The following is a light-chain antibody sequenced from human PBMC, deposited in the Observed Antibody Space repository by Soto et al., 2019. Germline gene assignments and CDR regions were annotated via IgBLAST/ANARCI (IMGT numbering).Light chain of an antibody. J-gene: IGLJ1*01. V-gene: IGLV2-14*01. CDR3: SSYTSSSTLVV. CDR1: SSDVGGYNY. CDR2: EVS. Sequence: QSALTQPASVSGSPGQSITISCTGTSSDVGGYNYVSWYQQHPGKAPKLMIYEVSNRPSGVSNRSSGSKSGNTASQTISGLQAEDEADYYCSSYTSSSTLVVFGTGTNVTVL.